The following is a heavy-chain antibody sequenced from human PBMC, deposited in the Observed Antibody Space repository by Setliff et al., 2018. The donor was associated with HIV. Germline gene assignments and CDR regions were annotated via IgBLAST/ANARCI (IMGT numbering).Heavy chain of an antibody. CDR3: ARGLTVTPPFFDY. CDR2: VNHTGGT. Sequence: SETLSLTCAVYGESFSGYYWSWIRQPPGKGLFWIGHVNHTGGTSYNPSPKGRVTISLDTSKKQFSLKLHSITAADTAVYYCARGLTVTPPFFDYWGQGTLVTVSS. D-gene: IGHD4-17*01. V-gene: IGHV4-34*01. J-gene: IGHJ4*02. CDR1: GESFSGYY.